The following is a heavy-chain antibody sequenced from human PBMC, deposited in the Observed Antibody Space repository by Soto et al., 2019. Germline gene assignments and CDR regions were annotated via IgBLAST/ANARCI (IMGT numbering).Heavy chain of an antibody. CDR1: GFTFSSYG. J-gene: IGHJ3*02. CDR3: AKEAYDSSGYYQEPAFDI. V-gene: IGHV3-30*18. D-gene: IGHD3-22*01. Sequence: GGSLRLSCAASGFTFSSYGMHWVRQATGKGLEWVAVISYDGSNKYYADSVKGRFTISRDNSKNTLYLQMNSLRAEDTAVYYCAKEAYDSSGYYQEPAFDIWGQGTMVTVSS. CDR2: ISYDGSNK.